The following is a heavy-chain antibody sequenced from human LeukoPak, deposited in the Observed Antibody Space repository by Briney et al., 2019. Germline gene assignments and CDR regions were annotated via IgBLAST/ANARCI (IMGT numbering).Heavy chain of an antibody. Sequence: PGGSLRLSCAASGFTFSSYSMNWVRQAPGKGLEWVSSISSSSSYIYYADSVKGRFTISRDNSKNTLYLQMNSLRAEDTAVYYCARDGELTTVITVFDYWGQGTLVTVSS. CDR3: ARDGELTTVITVFDY. CDR1: GFTFSSYS. CDR2: ISSSSSYI. D-gene: IGHD4-17*01. V-gene: IGHV3-21*01. J-gene: IGHJ4*02.